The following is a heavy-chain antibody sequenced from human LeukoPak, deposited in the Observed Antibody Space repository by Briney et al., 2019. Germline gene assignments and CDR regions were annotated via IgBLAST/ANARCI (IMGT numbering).Heavy chain of an antibody. CDR3: AREDIVVVPAAETHYYYYGMDV. D-gene: IGHD2-2*01. Sequence: SETLSLTCTVSGGSISSGGYCWSWIRQHPGKGLEWIGYIYYSGSTYYNPSLKSRVTISVDTSKNQFSLKLSSVTAADTAVYYCAREDIVVVPAAETHYYYYGMDVWGQGTTVTVSS. CDR1: GGSISSGGYC. V-gene: IGHV4-31*03. CDR2: IYYSGST. J-gene: IGHJ6*02.